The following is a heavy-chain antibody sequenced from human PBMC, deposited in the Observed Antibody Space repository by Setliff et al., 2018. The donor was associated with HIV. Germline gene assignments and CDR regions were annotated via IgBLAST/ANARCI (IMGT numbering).Heavy chain of an antibody. Sequence: ASVKVSCKTSGYSFKTYSIDWVRQAPGQGLEWMGRINPRGGDTDFAQKFQGRLTLTSDTSTSTVYMEVTSLRSEDTALYFCARGGYEYWGQGSLVTVSS. V-gene: IGHV1-46*02. CDR2: INPRGGDT. J-gene: IGHJ4*02. CDR1: GYSFKTYS. D-gene: IGHD2-15*01. CDR3: ARGGYEY.